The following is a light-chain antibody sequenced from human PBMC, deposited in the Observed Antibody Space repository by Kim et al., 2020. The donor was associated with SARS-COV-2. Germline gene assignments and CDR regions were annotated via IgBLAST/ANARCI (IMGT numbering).Light chain of an antibody. CDR1: SIDTGAYNY. V-gene: IGLV2-14*03. CDR2: DVT. CDR3: SSYTSAIAD. J-gene: IGLJ2*01. Sequence: PGQTCSVSSRGSSIDTGAYNYVYWYQQQPGKAPKLMIYDVTKRPSGVSNRCSSSKSDNTASLTISRHQAEDEADYYCSSYTSAIADFGGGNQLTVL.